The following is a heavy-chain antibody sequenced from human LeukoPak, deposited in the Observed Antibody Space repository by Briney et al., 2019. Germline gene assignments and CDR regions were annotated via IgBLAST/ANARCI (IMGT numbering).Heavy chain of an antibody. J-gene: IGHJ5*02. CDR1: GKTLSDLG. D-gene: IGHD2-8*01. V-gene: IGHV1-24*01. CDR3: ATGSEFYDENGGTNWLDP. CDR2: FDPEDGET. Sequence: SVNLSCKVSGKTLSDLGIQWVRHPPSRGREWVGGFDPEDGETMYAKRFQGRVALTEDPSTSTVYMEPSSLTFEDPAVYYCATGSEFYDENGGTNWLDPWGERTLVTVSS.